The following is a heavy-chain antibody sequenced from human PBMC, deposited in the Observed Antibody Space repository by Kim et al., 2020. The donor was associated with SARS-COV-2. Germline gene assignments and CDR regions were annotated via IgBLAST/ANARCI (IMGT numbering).Heavy chain of an antibody. V-gene: IGHV4-39*02. CDR2: ISHSGST. Sequence: SETLSLTCTVSGRSISSVGYYWAWIRQAPGKGLEWIGSISHSGSTNYTPSLKSRVTISADTSKNQVSLKLTSVTAADTAVYYCAREAVSGWQHFVHWGQG. D-gene: IGHD6-19*01. J-gene: IGHJ1*01. CDR3: AREAVSGWQHFVH. CDR1: GRSISSVGYY.